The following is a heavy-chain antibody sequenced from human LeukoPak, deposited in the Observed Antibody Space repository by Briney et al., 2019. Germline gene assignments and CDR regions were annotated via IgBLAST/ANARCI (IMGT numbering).Heavy chain of an antibody. CDR1: GGTFSSYA. D-gene: IGHD4-11*01. J-gene: IGHJ6*02. CDR3: ARSYSSYYYYGMDV. V-gene: IGHV1-69*13. CDR2: IIPIFGTA. Sequence: SVKVSCKASGGTFSSYAISWVRQAPGQGLERMGGIIPIFGTANYAQKFQGRVTITADESTSTAYMELSSLRSEDTAVYYCARSYSSYYYYGMDVWGQGTTVTVSS.